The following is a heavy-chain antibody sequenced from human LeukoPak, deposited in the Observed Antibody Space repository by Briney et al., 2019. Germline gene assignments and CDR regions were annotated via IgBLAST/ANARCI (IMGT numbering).Heavy chain of an antibody. D-gene: IGHD6-13*01. Sequence: SETLSLTCTVSGGSLSSSSYYWCWIRQPPGKGLEWIGSIYYSGSTYYNPSLKSRVTISVDTSKNQFSLKLSSVTAADTAVYYCARQRIAAPTYYMDVWGKGTTVTVSS. CDR1: GGSLSSSSYY. V-gene: IGHV4-39*01. CDR2: IYYSGST. J-gene: IGHJ6*03. CDR3: ARQRIAAPTYYMDV.